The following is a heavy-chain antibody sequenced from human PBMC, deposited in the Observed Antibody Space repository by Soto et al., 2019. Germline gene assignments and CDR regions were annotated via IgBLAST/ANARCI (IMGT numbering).Heavy chain of an antibody. D-gene: IGHD2-15*01. CDR1: GDSISRSSYY. V-gene: IGHV4-39*01. CDR2: IYYSGTT. Sequence: QLQLQESGPGLVKPSETLSLTCAVSGDSISRSSYYWGWIRQPPGKGLEWIGNIYYSGTTYYNPSLKSRVTISVDTSKNQFSLKLSSVTAADTAVYYCARSTRMVAKIDHWGQGTLVTVSS. J-gene: IGHJ4*02. CDR3: ARSTRMVAKIDH.